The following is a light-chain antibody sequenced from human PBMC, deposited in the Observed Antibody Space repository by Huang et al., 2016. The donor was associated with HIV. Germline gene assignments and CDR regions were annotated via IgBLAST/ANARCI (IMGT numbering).Light chain of an antibody. Sequence: VMTQSPATLSVSPGERATLSCRASESILRNLAWYQQRPGQPPRLLIYGASVRLPGIPDRFRGSGSGTEFSLTISSLQSEDFAVYYCQQYNKWPPGTYGQGTKLEIK. CDR3: QQYNKWPPGT. V-gene: IGKV3-15*01. J-gene: IGKJ2*02. CDR2: GAS. CDR1: ESILRN.